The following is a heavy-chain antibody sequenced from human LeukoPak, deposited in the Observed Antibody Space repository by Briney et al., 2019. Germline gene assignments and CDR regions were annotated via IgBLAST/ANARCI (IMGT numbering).Heavy chain of an antibody. D-gene: IGHD6-13*01. J-gene: IGHJ4*02. Sequence: SETLSLTCTVSGGSISSYYWSWIRQPPGKGLEWIGYIYYSGTTNYNPSLKSRVTISVDTSKDQFSLKLSSVTAADTAVYYCARGVYIAAAQYGYWGQGALVTVSS. V-gene: IGHV4-59*01. CDR3: ARGVYIAAAQYGY. CDR1: GGSISSYY. CDR2: IYYSGTT.